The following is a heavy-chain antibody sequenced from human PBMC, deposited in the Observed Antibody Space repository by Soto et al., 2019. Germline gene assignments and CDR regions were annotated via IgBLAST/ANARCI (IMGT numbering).Heavy chain of an antibody. Sequence: GGSLRLSCAASGFTFSSYWMSWVRQAPGKGLEWVANIKQDGSEKYYVDSVKGRFTISRDNAKNSLYLQMNSLRAEDTAVYYCAREDYDFWSGYYPHYWGQGTLVTVSS. D-gene: IGHD3-3*01. V-gene: IGHV3-7*01. CDR3: AREDYDFWSGYYPHY. CDR1: GFTFSSYW. CDR2: IKQDGSEK. J-gene: IGHJ4*02.